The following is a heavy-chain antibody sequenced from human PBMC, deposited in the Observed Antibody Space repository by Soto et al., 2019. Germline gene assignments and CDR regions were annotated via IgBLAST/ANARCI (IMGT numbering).Heavy chain of an antibody. CDR1: GGSISSYY. V-gene: IGHV4-59*01. J-gene: IGHJ3*02. CDR3: ARVPLGVVVPAASVAFDI. D-gene: IGHD2-2*01. CDR2: IYYSGST. Sequence: LSLTCTVSGGSISSYYWSWIRQPPGKGLEWIGYIYYSGSTNYNPSLKSRVTISVDTSKNQFSLKLSSVTAADTAVYYCARVPLGVVVPAASVAFDIWGQGTMVTVSS.